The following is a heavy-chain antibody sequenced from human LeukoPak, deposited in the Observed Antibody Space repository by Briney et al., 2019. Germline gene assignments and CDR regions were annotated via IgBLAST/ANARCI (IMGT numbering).Heavy chain of an antibody. D-gene: IGHD3-22*01. V-gene: IGHV1-18*01. Sequence: ASVKVSCKASGYTFTSYGISWVRQAPGQGLEWMGWISAYNGNTNYAQKLQGRVTMTTDTSTSTAYMELRSLRSDDTAVYYCARSMDYYDSSGYYGPYYYYGMDVWGRGTTVTVSS. CDR1: GYTFTSYG. J-gene: IGHJ6*02. CDR2: ISAYNGNT. CDR3: ARSMDYYDSSGYYGPYYYYGMDV.